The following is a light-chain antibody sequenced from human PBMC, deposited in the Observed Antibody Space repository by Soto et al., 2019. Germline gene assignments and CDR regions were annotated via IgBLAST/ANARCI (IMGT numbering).Light chain of an antibody. J-gene: IGLJ1*01. CDR2: EVS. CDR3: GSYAGSSPYV. V-gene: IGLV2-23*02. Sequence: QSVLTQPASVSGSPGQSITISCTGTSSDVGSYNLVSWYQQHPGKAPKLMIYEVSKRPSGVSNRLSGSKAGNTASLTISGLQADDEADYYCGSYAGSSPYVSGTGTKVTV. CDR1: SSDVGSYNL.